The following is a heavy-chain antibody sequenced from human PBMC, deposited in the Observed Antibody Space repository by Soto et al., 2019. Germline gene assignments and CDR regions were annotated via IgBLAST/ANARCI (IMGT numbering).Heavy chain of an antibody. CDR2: ISAYNGNT. Sequence: QVQLVQSGAEVKKPGASVKVSCKASGYTFASYAISWMRQAPGQGLEWMGWISAYNGNTNYEQKLQGRVTMTTDKSTSTAYMELRSLGSDDTAVYYCARDPPPPDYWGQGTLVTVSS. V-gene: IGHV1-18*01. J-gene: IGHJ4*02. CDR1: GYTFASYA. CDR3: ARDPPPPDY.